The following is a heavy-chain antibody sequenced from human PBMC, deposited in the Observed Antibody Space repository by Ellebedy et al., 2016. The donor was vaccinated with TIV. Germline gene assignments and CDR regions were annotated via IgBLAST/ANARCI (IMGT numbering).Heavy chain of an antibody. CDR3: AKDHEQLLVPNWFDP. J-gene: IGHJ5*02. Sequence: GESLKISXAASGFTFSDHFMSWIRQAPGKGLEWIAHIRTTDSTVFYADSVRGRFTVSRDNANNSMYLQMNSLRVDDTAVYYCAKDHEQLLVPNWFDPWGQGTLVTVSS. V-gene: IGHV3-11*01. CDR2: IRTTDSTV. CDR1: GFTFSDHF. D-gene: IGHD1-26*01.